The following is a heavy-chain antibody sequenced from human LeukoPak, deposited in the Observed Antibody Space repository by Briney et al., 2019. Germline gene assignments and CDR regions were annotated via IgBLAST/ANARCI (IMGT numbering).Heavy chain of an antibody. CDR1: GGSFSGYY. CDR3: AGDSSSWYVGNY. Sequence: PSETLSLTWAVYGGSFSGYYWSWIRQPPGKGLEWIGEINHSGSTNYNPSLKSRVTISVDTSKNQFSLKLSSVTAADTAVYYCAGDSSSWYVGNYWGQGTLVTVSS. CDR2: INHSGST. D-gene: IGHD6-13*01. V-gene: IGHV4-34*01. J-gene: IGHJ4*02.